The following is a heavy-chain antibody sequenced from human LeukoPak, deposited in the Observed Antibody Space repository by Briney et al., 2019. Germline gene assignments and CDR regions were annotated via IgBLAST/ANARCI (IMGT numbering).Heavy chain of an antibody. D-gene: IGHD6-13*01. V-gene: IGHV1-46*01. CDR2: INPSGGST. Sequence: ASVKVSCKASGYTFTSYYMHWVRQAPGQGLEWMGIINPSGGSTSYAQKFQGRVTMTRNTSISTAYMELSSLRSEDTAVYYCAVSSSWPDFDYWGQGTLVTVSS. CDR3: AVSSSWPDFDY. CDR1: GYTFTSYY. J-gene: IGHJ4*02.